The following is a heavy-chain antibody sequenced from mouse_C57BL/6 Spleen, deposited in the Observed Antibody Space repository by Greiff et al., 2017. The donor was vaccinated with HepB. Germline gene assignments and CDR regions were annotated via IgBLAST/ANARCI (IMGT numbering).Heavy chain of an antibody. CDR2: IYPGYGET. V-gene: IGHV1-80*01. J-gene: IGHJ1*03. Sequence: VQLQQSGAELVKPGASVKISCKASGYAFSSYWMNWVKQRPGKGLEWIGQIYPGYGETNYNGKFKGKATLTADKSSSTAYMQLSSLTSEDSAVYFFASSGDPGYYGRSYGYFDVWGTGTTVTVSS. D-gene: IGHD1-1*01. CDR1: GYAFSSYW. CDR3: ASSGDPGYYGRSYGYFDV.